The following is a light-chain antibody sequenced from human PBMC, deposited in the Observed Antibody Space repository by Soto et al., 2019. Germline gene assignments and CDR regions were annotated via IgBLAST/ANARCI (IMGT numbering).Light chain of an antibody. J-gene: IGLJ2*01. Sequence: QSVLTQPPSASGTPGQRVTISCSGSSSNIGSNTVNWYRQLPGTAPKLLFYSNNQRPSGVPDRFSGSKSRTSASLAISGLQYEDETDYYCAAWDDSLNGVIFGGGTKVTVL. V-gene: IGLV1-44*01. CDR1: SSNIGSNT. CDR3: AAWDDSLNGVI. CDR2: SNN.